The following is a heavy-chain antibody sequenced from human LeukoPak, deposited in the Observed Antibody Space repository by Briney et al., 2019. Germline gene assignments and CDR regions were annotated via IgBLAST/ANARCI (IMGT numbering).Heavy chain of an antibody. CDR1: GGTFSSYA. Sequence: ASVTVSCKASGGTFSSYAISWVRQAPGQGLEWMGGIIPIFGTANYAQKFQGRVTITADESTSTAYMELSSLRSEDTAVYYCARGYSSSSALDYWGQGTLVTVSS. CDR3: ARGYSSSSALDY. CDR2: IIPIFGTA. D-gene: IGHD6-6*01. V-gene: IGHV1-69*13. J-gene: IGHJ4*02.